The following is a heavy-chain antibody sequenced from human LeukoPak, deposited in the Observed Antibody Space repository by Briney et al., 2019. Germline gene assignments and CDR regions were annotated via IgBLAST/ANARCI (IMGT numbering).Heavy chain of an antibody. CDR2: ISRSSDYT. Sequence: GGSLRLSCAASGFGFSNYHMSWIRQAPGKGLEWVSYISRSSDYTNYADSVKGRFTISRDNAKNSLYLQMNSLRAEDTAVYYCAGPTGLRGAYCNTNFWGQGTLVTVSS. V-gene: IGHV3-11*03. CDR1: GFGFSNYH. J-gene: IGHJ4*02. CDR3: AGPTGLRGAYCNTNF. D-gene: IGHD2/OR15-2a*01.